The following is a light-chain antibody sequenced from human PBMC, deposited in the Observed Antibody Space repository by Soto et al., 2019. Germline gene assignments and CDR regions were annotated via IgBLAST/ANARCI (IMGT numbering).Light chain of an antibody. Sequence: QSALTQPASVSGSPGQSSTISCTGTSSDVGVYNYVSWYRQHPGKAPKLMIYEVSNRPSGFSNRFSGSKSDNTASLTISGLQAEDEADYYCSSYTGSSPLYVFGTGTKLTVL. CDR3: SSYTGSSPLYV. CDR1: SSDVGVYNY. V-gene: IGLV2-14*01. CDR2: EVS. J-gene: IGLJ1*01.